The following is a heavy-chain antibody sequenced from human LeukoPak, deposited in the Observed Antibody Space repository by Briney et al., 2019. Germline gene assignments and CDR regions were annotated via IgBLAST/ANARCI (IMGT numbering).Heavy chain of an antibody. CDR1: GFTFSSYS. Sequence: GGSLRLSCAASGFTFSSYSMNWVRQAPGKGLEWVSSISSSSSYIYYADSVKGRFTISRDNAKNSLYLQMNSLRAEDTAVYYCARDGQLEDYYYYSMDVWGQGTTVTVSS. CDR3: ARDGQLEDYYYYSMDV. J-gene: IGHJ6*02. CDR2: ISSSSSYI. V-gene: IGHV3-21*01. D-gene: IGHD6-6*01.